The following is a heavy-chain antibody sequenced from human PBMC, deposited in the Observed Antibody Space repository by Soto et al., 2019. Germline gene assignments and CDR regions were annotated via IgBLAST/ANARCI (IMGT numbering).Heavy chain of an antibody. Sequence: SETLSLTCTVSGDSISNYYWSWIRQPAGKGLEWIGRIYSSGGTDYNPSLKSRVTMSVDTSKNQFSLKLRSVTAADTAVYYCARDSLFSGKYFQHWGQGTLVTVSS. CDR2: IYSSGGT. CDR3: ARDSLFSGKYFQH. CDR1: GDSISNYY. V-gene: IGHV4-4*07. J-gene: IGHJ1*01. D-gene: IGHD5-12*01.